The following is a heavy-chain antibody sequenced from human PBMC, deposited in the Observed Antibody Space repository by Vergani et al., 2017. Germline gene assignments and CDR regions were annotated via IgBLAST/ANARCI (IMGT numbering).Heavy chain of an antibody. CDR3: ARGQWLPTLSFDY. V-gene: IGHV5-51*01. CDR2: IHPADSDT. J-gene: IGHJ4*02. CDR1: GYSFTNYW. D-gene: IGHD6-19*01. Sequence: EVQLVQSGAEVKKPGESLKISCQISGYSFTNYWIGWVRQMPGKGLEWMGIIHPADSDTRYSPSFQGQVTISVDKSISTAYLQRSSLRASDSAMYYCARGQWLPTLSFDYWGQGTLVTVSS.